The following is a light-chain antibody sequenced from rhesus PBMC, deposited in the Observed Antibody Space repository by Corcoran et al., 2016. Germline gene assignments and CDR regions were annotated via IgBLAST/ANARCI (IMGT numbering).Light chain of an antibody. CDR3: QQYSSSPWT. J-gene: IGKJ1*01. CDR1: QSISSW. V-gene: IGKV1-22*01. Sequence: DIQMTQSPSSLSASVGDTVTITCRASQSISSWLAWYQQKPGKAPKLLIYKASTLQSGVPSRFSGRGSGTDFTLTISSLHSEDFATYYCQQYSSSPWTFGQGTKVEIK. CDR2: KAS.